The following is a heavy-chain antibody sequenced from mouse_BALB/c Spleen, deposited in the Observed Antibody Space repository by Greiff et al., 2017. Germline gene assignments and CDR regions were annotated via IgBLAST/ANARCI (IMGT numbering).Heavy chain of an antibody. CDR3: ARGLRGLYYAMDY. CDR1: GYAFSSYW. CDR2: IYPGDGDT. D-gene: IGHD3-1*01. V-gene: IGHV1-80*01. J-gene: IGHJ4*01. Sequence: SGAELVRPGSSVKISCKASGYAFSSYWMNWVKQRPGQGLEWIGQIYPGDGDTNYNGKFKGKATLTADKSSSTAYMQLSSLTSEDSAVYFCARGLRGLYYAMDYWGQGTSVTVSS.